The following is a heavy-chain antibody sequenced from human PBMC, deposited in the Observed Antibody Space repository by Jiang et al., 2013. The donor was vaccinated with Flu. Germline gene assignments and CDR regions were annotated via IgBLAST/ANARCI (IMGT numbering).Heavy chain of an antibody. J-gene: IGHJ4*02. CDR3: ARRPRYSSGLFDF. V-gene: IGHV4-34*01. CDR2: IYYSGTT. Sequence: LLKPSETLSLSCSVYGESFSAYYWSWIRQPPGRGLEWIGNIYYSGTTYYNPSLKSRATQSVDTSKNQFSLKLRSVTAADTGVYYCARRPRYSSGLFDFWGQGTLVTASS. CDR1: GESFSAYY. D-gene: IGHD6-19*01.